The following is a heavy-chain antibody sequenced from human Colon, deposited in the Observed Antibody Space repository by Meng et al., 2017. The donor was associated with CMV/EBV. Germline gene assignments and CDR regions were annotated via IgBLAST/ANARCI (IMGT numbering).Heavy chain of an antibody. J-gene: IGHJ5*02. CDR3: ARDAAYSWKGANWFDP. D-gene: IGHD1-1*01. Sequence: ASVKVSCKASGYAFNVFYIHWVRQAPGQGLEWMGSINPNSGGTNYAQNFQGRVTMTRDTSISTAYMDLSRLRSDDTAVYYCARDAAYSWKGANWFDPWGQGTLVTVSS. CDR2: INPNSGGT. V-gene: IGHV1-2*02. CDR1: GYAFNVFY.